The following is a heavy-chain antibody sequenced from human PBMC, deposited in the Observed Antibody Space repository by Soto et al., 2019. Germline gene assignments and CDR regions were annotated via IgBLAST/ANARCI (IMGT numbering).Heavy chain of an antibody. CDR3: AKVRALDYYYYMDV. CDR2: INEGGGKK. V-gene: IGHV3-7*05. Sequence: GGSLRLSCAASGFTFSSYWMSWVRQAPGKGLEWVANINEGGGKKYYVDSVKGRFTISRDNSKNTLYLQMNSLRAEDTAVYYCAKVRALDYYYYMDVWGKGTTVTVSS. CDR1: GFTFSSYW. J-gene: IGHJ6*03.